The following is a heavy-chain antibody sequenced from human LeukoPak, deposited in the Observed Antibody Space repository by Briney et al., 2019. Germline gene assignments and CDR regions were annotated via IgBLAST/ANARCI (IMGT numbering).Heavy chain of an antibody. V-gene: IGHV1-69*04. Sequence: SVKVSCKASGGTFSSYAISWVRQAPGQGLEWMGRIIPILGIANYAQKFQGRVTITADKSTSTAYMELSSLRSEDTAVYYCATGSGQWELRLDYGMDVWGQGTTVTVSS. D-gene: IGHD1-26*01. J-gene: IGHJ6*02. CDR1: GGTFSSYA. CDR2: IIPILGIA. CDR3: ATGSGQWELRLDYGMDV.